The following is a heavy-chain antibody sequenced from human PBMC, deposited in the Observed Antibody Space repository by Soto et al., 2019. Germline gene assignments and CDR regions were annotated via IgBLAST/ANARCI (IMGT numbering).Heavy chain of an antibody. J-gene: IGHJ4*02. V-gene: IGHV3-23*01. CDR3: AKDRLTVFGVVVTFED. CDR1: GFTFDSYA. Sequence: LESGGGLVQPGGSLRLSCATDGFTFDSYAMHWVRQAPGKGLEWVSSLSGSGYQTYYADSVKGRLTISRDRSKNTVYLQMNSLRAEDTAVYFCAKDRLTVFGVVVTFEDWGRGTLVTVAS. D-gene: IGHD3-3*01. CDR2: LSGSGYQT.